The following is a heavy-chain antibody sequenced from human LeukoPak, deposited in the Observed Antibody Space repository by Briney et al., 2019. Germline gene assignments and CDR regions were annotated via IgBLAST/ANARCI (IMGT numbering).Heavy chain of an antibody. D-gene: IGHD6-13*01. J-gene: IGHJ4*02. V-gene: IGHV4-31*03. Sequence: SQTLSLTCTVSGGSISSGGYYWSWIRQHPGKGLEWIGYIYYSGSTYYNPSLKSRVTISVDTSKNQFSLKLSSVTAADTAVYYCARGAAGVAAAGIDYWGQGTLVTVSS. CDR3: ARGAAGVAAAGIDY. CDR1: GGSISSGGYY. CDR2: IYYSGST.